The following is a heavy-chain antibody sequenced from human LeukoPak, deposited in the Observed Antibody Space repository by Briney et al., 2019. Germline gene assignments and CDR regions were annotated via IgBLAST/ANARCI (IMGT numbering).Heavy chain of an antibody. CDR3: GRDPRTGRI. CDR2: ISGNGGVI. Sequence: GGSLRLSFAASGFTFSDNYMTWVRQAPGKGREWLSYISGNGGVIQYADSVKGRFTISRDNAKNLLYLQMDSLRVEDTGIYYCGRDPRTGRIWGQGTLVTVSS. D-gene: IGHD1-1*01. J-gene: IGHJ4*02. CDR1: GFTFSDNY. V-gene: IGHV3-11*04.